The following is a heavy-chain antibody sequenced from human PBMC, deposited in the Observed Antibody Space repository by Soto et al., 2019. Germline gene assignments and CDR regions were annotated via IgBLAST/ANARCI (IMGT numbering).Heavy chain of an antibody. CDR1: SGPDRSHN. CDR2: VYYTGDT. V-gene: IGHV4-59*08. Sequence: QVQLQQSGPRLVKPSETLSLTCTVSSGPDRSHNWGWIRQPPGRGLEWIGYVYYTGDTAYNPSLRGRVTIAADTSTNDISLTLNSVTAADTAVYYCVTQGIDYLHGLVDVWGQGTTGSVSS. J-gene: IGHJ6*02. D-gene: IGHD4-17*01. CDR3: VTQGIDYLHGLVDV.